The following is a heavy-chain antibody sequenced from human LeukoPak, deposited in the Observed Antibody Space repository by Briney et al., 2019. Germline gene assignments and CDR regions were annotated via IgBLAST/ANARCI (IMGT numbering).Heavy chain of an antibody. D-gene: IGHD6-19*01. CDR3: AKGGSSGWYEHIDY. CDR1: GFTFSTYA. J-gene: IGHJ4*02. CDR2: ISASGVST. V-gene: IGHV3-23*01. Sequence: GGSLRLSCAASGFTFSTYAISWVRQAPGKGLEWVSAISASGVSTYYADSVKGRFTIPRDISKNTLYLQMNSLRADDTAVYYCAKGGSSGWYEHIDYWGQGTLVTVSS.